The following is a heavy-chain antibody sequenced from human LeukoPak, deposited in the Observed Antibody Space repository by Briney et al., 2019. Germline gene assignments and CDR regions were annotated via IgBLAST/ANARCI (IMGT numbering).Heavy chain of an antibody. V-gene: IGHV7-4-1*02. CDR3: ARDDFAVAANFQH. D-gene: IGHD3-3*01. J-gene: IGHJ1*01. CDR2: INTNTGNP. CDR1: GYTFTSYA. Sequence: SVKVPCKASGYTFTSYAMNWVRQAPGQGLEWMGWINTNTGNPTYAQGFTGRFVFSLDTSVSAAYLQINSLKAEDTAFYYCARDDFAVAANFQHWGQGTLVTVSS.